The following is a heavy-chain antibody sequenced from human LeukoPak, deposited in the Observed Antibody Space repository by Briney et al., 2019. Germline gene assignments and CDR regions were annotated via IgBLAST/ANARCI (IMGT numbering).Heavy chain of an antibody. V-gene: IGHV4-39*07. CDR1: GGSTSSSSYY. CDR2: VYYSGSA. Sequence: SETLSLTCTVSGGSTSSSSYYWAWIRQPPGKGLEWIGNVYYSGSANYNPSLKSRVTISVDTSKNQFSLKLSSVTAADTAVYYCARSGLRFLEWFSPDAFDIWGQGTMVTVSS. D-gene: IGHD3-3*01. J-gene: IGHJ3*02. CDR3: ARSGLRFLEWFSPDAFDI.